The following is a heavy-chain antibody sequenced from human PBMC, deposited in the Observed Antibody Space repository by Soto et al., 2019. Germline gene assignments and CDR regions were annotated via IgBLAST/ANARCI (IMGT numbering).Heavy chain of an antibody. V-gene: IGHV3-23*01. CDR3: ARDQGGVYDYVWGSYRYFGPIDY. D-gene: IGHD3-16*02. J-gene: IGHJ4*02. CDR1: GFTFNSYA. CDR2: ISGSGVNK. Sequence: GSLRLSCAASGFTFNSYAMSWVRQAPGKGLEWVSAISGSGVNKNYADSVKGRFTISRDNSKNTLYLQMNSLRAEDTAVYYCARDQGGVYDYVWGSYRYFGPIDYWGQGTLVTVSS.